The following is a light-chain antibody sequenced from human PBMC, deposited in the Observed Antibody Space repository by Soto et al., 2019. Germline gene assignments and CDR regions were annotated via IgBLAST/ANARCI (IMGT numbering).Light chain of an antibody. J-gene: IGKJ4*01. CDR1: QGISSY. CDR3: QQYYSYPLT. V-gene: IGKV1-8*01. Sequence: AIRMTQSPSSFSASTGDRVTITCRASQGISSYLAWYQQKPGKAPKLLIYAASTLQSGVPSRFSGSGSGTDVTLTISCLQSEDFATYYCQQYYSYPLTFGGGNKVEIK. CDR2: AAS.